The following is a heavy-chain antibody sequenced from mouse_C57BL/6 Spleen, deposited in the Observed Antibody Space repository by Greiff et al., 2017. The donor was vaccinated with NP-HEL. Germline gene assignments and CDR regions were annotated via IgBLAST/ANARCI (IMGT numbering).Heavy chain of an antibody. CDR1: GYTFTDYY. Sequence: EVQLQQSGPELVKPWASVKISCKASGYTFTDYYMNWVKQSHGKSLEWIGDINPNNGGTSYNQKFKGKATLTVDKSSSSAYMELRSLTSEDSAVYYCAPYGSSYPYAMDYWGQGTSVTVSS. CDR2: INPNNGGT. CDR3: APYGSSYPYAMDY. D-gene: IGHD1-1*01. J-gene: IGHJ4*01. V-gene: IGHV1-26*01.